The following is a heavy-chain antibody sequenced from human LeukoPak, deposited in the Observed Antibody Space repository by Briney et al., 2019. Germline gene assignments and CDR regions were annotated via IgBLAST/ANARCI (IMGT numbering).Heavy chain of an antibody. J-gene: IGHJ4*02. CDR1: GGSISSSSYY. CDR3: ARPGITLIRGVSAFEF. D-gene: IGHD3-10*01. CDR2: IYYSGST. V-gene: IGHV4-39*01. Sequence: SETLSLTCTVSGGSISSSSYYWGWIRQSPGRGLEWIGSIYYSGSTYYNPSLKSQVTISVDTSKNQSSLKLSSVTAADTAVYYCARPGITLIRGVSAFEFWGQGTLVTVST.